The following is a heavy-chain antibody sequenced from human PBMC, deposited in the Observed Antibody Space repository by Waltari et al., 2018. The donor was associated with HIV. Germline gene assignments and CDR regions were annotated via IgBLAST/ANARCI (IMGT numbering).Heavy chain of an antibody. CDR3: ARGGYYYDISGYYHY. V-gene: IGHV3-33*01. CDR1: GFTFSNFA. D-gene: IGHD3-22*01. J-gene: IGHJ4*02. Sequence: VQLVESGGGVVQPGRSLRLSCAASGFTFSNFAIHWVRQAQGKGLEWVAVIWYDGDNKYYADSGKGRFTISRDNSKNTLYLQMNSLRVEDTAVYYCARGGYYYDISGYYHYWGQGTLVTVSS. CDR2: IWYDGDNK.